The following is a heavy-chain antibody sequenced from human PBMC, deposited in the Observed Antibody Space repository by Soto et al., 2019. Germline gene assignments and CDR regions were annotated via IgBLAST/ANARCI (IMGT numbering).Heavy chain of an antibody. J-gene: IGHJ4*02. CDR2: LYNSGST. V-gene: IGHV4-59*12. Sequence: PSETLSLTCTVSGGSIRSYYWSWIRQAPGKGLEWIGYLYNSGSTNYNPSLKSRVTISVDKSKNQFSLKLSSVTAADTAVYYCARGISGGRHFDYWGQGTLVTVSS. CDR3: ARGISGGRHFDY. CDR1: GGSIRSYY. D-gene: IGHD2-15*01.